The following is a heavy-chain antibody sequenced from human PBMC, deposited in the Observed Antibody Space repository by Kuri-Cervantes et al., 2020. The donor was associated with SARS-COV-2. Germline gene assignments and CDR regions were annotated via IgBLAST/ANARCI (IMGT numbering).Heavy chain of an antibody. CDR1: GNSFTSYW. D-gene: IGHD2-21*02. V-gene: IGHV5-10-1*01. Sequence: GESLKISCKGSGNSFTSYWISWVRQMPGKGLEWMGRIDPSDSYTNHSPSFQGHVTISADKSISTAYLQWSSLKASDTAMYYCARLRICGGDCSPSFDYWGQGTLVTVSS. CDR2: IDPSDSYT. J-gene: IGHJ4*02. CDR3: ARLRICGGDCSPSFDY.